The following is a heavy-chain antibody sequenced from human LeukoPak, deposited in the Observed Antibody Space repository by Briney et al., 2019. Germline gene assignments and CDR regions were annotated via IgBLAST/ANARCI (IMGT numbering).Heavy chain of an antibody. CDR2: INPNSGGT. CDR1: GYTFTGYY. J-gene: IGHJ4*02. D-gene: IGHD6-6*01. Sequence: ASVKVSCKASGYTFTGYYMHWVRQAPGQGLEWMGWINPNSGGTNYAQKFQGRVTMTRDTSISTAYMELSRLRSDDTAVYYCARGPQGIAARRGGFDYWGQGTLVAASS. V-gene: IGHV1-2*02. CDR3: ARGPQGIAARRGGFDY.